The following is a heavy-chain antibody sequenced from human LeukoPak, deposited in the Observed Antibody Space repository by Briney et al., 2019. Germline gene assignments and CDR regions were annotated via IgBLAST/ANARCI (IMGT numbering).Heavy chain of an antibody. CDR2: IKNEIDGGTT. J-gene: IGHJ4*02. CDR3: TTARVGY. V-gene: IGHV3-15*01. D-gene: IGHD2-2*01. CDR1: GFIFSSYW. Sequence: PGGSLRLSCAGSGFIFSSYWMSWVRQAPGKGLEWVARIKNEIDGGTTDYAAPVKGRFTISRDDSKNTLYLQMNSLKTDDTAVYYCTTARVGYWGQGTLVTVSS.